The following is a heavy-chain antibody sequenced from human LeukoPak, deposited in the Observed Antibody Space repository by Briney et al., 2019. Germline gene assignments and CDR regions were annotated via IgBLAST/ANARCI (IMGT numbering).Heavy chain of an antibody. D-gene: IGHD2-15*01. CDR2: ISAYNGNT. CDR1: GYTFTNYG. Sequence: ASVKVSCKASGYTFTNYGISWVRQAPGPGLEWMGWISAYNGNTKYAQKLQGRVTMTTDTSTSTAYMELRSLRADDTAVYYCARDLFVVAFDYWGQGTLVTVSS. CDR3: ARDLFVVAFDY. V-gene: IGHV1-18*01. J-gene: IGHJ4*02.